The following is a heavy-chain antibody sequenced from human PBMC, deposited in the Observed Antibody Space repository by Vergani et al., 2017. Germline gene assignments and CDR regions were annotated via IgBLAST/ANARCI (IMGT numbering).Heavy chain of an antibody. D-gene: IGHD1-7*01. Sequence: DVQLVESGGDLVQPGGSLRLSCAASGFTFSSYSMNWVRQAPGKGLEWISYISTTSDTIYYADSVRGRFTISRDNAKNSLYLEMNSLRVEDTAVYYCARDRITGTTGYYYYMDVWGKGTTVTVSS. CDR3: ARDRITGTTGYYYYMDV. J-gene: IGHJ6*03. CDR2: ISTTSDTI. V-gene: IGHV3-48*01. CDR1: GFTFSSYS.